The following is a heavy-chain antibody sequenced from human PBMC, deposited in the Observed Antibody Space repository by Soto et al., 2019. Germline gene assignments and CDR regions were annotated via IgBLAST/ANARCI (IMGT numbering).Heavy chain of an antibody. J-gene: IGHJ4*02. CDR2: IDWDDDK. CDR3: ARIDYDILTGYYGAVAY. CDR1: GFSLSTSGMC. V-gene: IGHV2-70*01. D-gene: IGHD3-9*01. Sequence: SGPTLVNPTQTLTLTCTFSGFSLSTSGMCVSWIRQPPGKALEWLALIDWDDDKYYSTSLKTRLTISKDTSKNQVVLTMTNMDPVDTATYYCARIDYDILTGYYGAVAYWGQGTLVNFS.